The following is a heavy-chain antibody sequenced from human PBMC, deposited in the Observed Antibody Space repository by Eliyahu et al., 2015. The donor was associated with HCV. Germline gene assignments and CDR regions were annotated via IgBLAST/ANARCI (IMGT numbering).Heavy chain of an antibody. V-gene: IGHV4-59*01. CDR2: IHYRGST. Sequence: QVQLQESGPGLVKPSETLSLTCTVSGGSITTYYWSWIRQPPGKGLGWIGYIHYRGSTNYNPSLKSRVTISVDTSKNQFSLNLTSVTAADTAMYYCASGGGGIAVTGTGGWFDPWGQGTLVTVSS. CDR1: GGSITTYY. J-gene: IGHJ5*02. D-gene: IGHD6-19*01. CDR3: ASGGGGIAVTGTGGWFDP.